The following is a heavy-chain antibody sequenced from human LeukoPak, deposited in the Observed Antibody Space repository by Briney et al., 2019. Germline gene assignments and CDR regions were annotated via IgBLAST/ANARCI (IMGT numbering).Heavy chain of an antibody. Sequence: GGSLRLSCAASGFTFTSYGIHWVRQAPGKGLEWVAFIRYDGSNKFYADSVKGRSTISRDISKNTLYLQMNSLRAEDTAVYYCAKGAYYYMDVWGKGTTVTISS. V-gene: IGHV3-30*02. CDR3: AKGAYYYMDV. CDR1: GFTFTSYG. J-gene: IGHJ6*03. CDR2: IRYDGSNK.